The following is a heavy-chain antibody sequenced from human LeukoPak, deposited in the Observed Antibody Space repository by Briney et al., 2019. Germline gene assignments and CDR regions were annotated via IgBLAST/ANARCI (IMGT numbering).Heavy chain of an antibody. V-gene: IGHV3-43*02. Sequence: GSLRLSCAASGFTIGPYAMYWVRQGPGRGLEWVSVIKADGSGTFYADSVRGRFTTSRDNSKNSLYLQMNSLTSENTALYYCATWAFYHNLDVWGQGTTVIVSS. J-gene: IGHJ6*02. D-gene: IGHD2/OR15-2a*01. CDR1: GFTIGPYA. CDR2: IKADGSGT. CDR3: ATWAFYHNLDV.